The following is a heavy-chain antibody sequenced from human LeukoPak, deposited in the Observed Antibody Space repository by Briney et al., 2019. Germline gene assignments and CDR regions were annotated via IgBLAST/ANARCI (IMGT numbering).Heavy chain of an antibody. CDR2: IYSGGST. V-gene: IGHV3-53*01. Sequence: GGSLRLSCAASGFTFSDYYMSWVRQAPGKGLEWVSVIYSGGSTYYADSVKGRFTISRDNSKNTLYLQMNSLRAEDTAVYYCAKIARYSGSSYPDYWGQGTLVTVSS. J-gene: IGHJ4*02. CDR1: GFTFSDYY. CDR3: AKIARYSGSSYPDY. D-gene: IGHD1-26*01.